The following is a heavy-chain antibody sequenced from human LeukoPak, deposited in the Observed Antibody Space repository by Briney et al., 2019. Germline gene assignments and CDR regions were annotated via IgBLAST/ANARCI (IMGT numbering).Heavy chain of an antibody. D-gene: IGHD3-3*01. CDR3: ARHAYYDFWSGFNADTHYFDY. CDR1: GGSISSYY. CDR2: IYYSGST. Sequence: SETLSLTCTVSGGSISSYYWSWIRQPPGKGLEWIGYIYYSGSTNYNPSLKSRVTISVDTSKNQFSLKLSSVTAADTAVYYCARHAYYDFWSGFNADTHYFDYWGQGTLVTVSS. J-gene: IGHJ4*02. V-gene: IGHV4-59*08.